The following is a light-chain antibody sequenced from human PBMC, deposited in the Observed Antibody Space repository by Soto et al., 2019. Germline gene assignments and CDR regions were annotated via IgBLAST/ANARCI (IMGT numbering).Light chain of an antibody. J-gene: IGKJ4*01. CDR3: QQLNSYPLT. V-gene: IGKV1-9*01. CDR1: QGITSF. CDR2: TAS. Sequence: DILLTQSPSFLSASVGDRVSITCRASQGITSFLAWYQQIPGKAPKLLIYTASTLQSGVPPRFSGSGSGTEFTLTISSLQPEDFGTYYCQQLNSYPLTFGGGTRVAIK.